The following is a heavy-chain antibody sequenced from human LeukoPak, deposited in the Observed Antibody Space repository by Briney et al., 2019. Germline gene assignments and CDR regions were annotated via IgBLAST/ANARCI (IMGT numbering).Heavy chain of an antibody. CDR3: AKDRQGPNYGFYGDY. CDR2: ISGSGGST. D-gene: IGHD3-10*01. V-gene: IGHV3-23*01. J-gene: IGHJ4*02. CDR1: GFTFSSYA. Sequence: GGSLRLSCAASGFTFSSYAMSWVRQAPGKGLEWVSAISGSGGSTYYADSVKGRLTISRDNSKNTPYLQMNSLRAEDTAVYYCAKDRQGPNYGFYGDYWGQGTLVTVSS.